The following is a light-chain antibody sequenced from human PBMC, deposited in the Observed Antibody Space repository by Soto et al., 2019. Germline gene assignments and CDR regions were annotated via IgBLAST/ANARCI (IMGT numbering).Light chain of an antibody. V-gene: IGKV1-39*01. CDR3: QQSYSIPYT. Sequence: DIQMTQSASSLSASVGDRVTITCRASQSISSNLNWHQQKPGKAPKVLIYAASSLQSGVPSRFSSSGSGTDFTLTISSLQHEDFTTYYCQQSYSIPYTVSQGTQLEIK. CDR2: AAS. J-gene: IGKJ2*01. CDR1: QSISSN.